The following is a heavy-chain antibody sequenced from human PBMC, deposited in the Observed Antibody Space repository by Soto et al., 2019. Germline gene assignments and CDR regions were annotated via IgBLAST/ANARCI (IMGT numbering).Heavy chain of an antibody. J-gene: IGHJ6*02. CDR2: ISGSGGST. CDR1: GFTFSSYA. D-gene: IGHD4-17*01. CDR3: ADSTVTTDYYYYGMDV. Sequence: EVQLLESGGGLVQPGGSLRLSCAASGFTFSSYAMSWVRQAPGKGLEWVSAISGSGGSTYYADSVKGRFTISRDNSKTTLYLQMNSLRTADKAVYYCADSTVTTDYYYYGMDVWGQGTTVTVSS. V-gene: IGHV3-23*01.